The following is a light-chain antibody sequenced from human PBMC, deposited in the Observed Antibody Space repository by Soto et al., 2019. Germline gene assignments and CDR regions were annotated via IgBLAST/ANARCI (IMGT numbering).Light chain of an antibody. CDR2: GAS. CDR1: QSVSSN. V-gene: IGKV3-15*01. Sequence: EIVMTQSPATLSVSPGERATLSCRASQSVSSNLAWYQQKPGQAPRLLIYGASTRATGIPAMFSGSGSGTEFTLTISSLQSEDFAVYYCQQYNNWPPWTVG. J-gene: IGKJ1*01. CDR3: QQYNNWPPWT.